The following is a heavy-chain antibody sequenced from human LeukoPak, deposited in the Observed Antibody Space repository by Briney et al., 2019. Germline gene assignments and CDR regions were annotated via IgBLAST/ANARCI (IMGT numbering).Heavy chain of an antibody. Sequence: GGSLILSCAASGFTFSGSAIHWVRQSSGKGLEWVGQIDKKDKGYTTATAYAASVKGRFTISRDGSINTAYLQMKSLKTEDTALYYCTRDSGTYNWFDPWGQGTLVTISS. V-gene: IGHV3-73*01. CDR1: GFTFSGSA. D-gene: IGHD1-26*01. CDR2: IDKKDKGYTTAT. CDR3: TRDSGTYNWFDP. J-gene: IGHJ5*02.